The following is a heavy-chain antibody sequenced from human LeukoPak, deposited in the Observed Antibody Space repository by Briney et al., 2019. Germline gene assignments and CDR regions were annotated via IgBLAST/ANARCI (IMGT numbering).Heavy chain of an antibody. J-gene: IGHJ4*02. CDR1: GGSFSGYY. D-gene: IGHD5-24*01. V-gene: IGHV4-34*01. CDR2: INHSGST. CDR3: ARGHPPRRQRWLQLAYYFDY. Sequence: PSETLSLTCAVYGGSFSGYYWSWIRQPPGKGLEWIGEINHSGSTNYNPPLKSRVTISVDTSKNQFSLKLSSVTAADTAVYYCARGHPPRRQRWLQLAYYFDYWGQGTLITVSS.